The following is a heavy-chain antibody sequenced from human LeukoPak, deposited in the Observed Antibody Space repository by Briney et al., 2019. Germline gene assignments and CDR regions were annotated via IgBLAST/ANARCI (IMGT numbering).Heavy chain of an antibody. J-gene: IGHJ4*02. D-gene: IGHD2-15*01. V-gene: IGHV3-11*01. CDR2: ISSSGTTI. CDR1: GFTFSDYY. CDR3: ARGALGYCSGGTCYLVY. Sequence: PGGSLRHSCAASGFTFSDYYITWIRQAPGKGLEWVSYISSSGTTIYYADSVKGRFTVSRDNAKNSLFLQMNSLRAEDTAVYYCARGALGYCSGGTCYLVYWGRGTLVTVSS.